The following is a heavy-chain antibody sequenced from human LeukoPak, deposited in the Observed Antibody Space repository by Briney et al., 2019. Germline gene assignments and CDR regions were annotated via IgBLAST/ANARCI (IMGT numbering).Heavy chain of an antibody. V-gene: IGHV4-34*01. D-gene: IGHD5-18*01. J-gene: IGHJ6*03. Sequence: SETLSLTCGVYGGSFSGYYWSWIRQAPGKGLEWIGEINHSGSTSYNPSLKSRVTISVDTSKNQFSLKLSSVTAADTAVYYCARDRPRLRGYSYGYYYYMDVWGKGTTVTVSS. CDR2: INHSGST. CDR1: GGSFSGYY. CDR3: ARDRPRLRGYSYGYYYYMDV.